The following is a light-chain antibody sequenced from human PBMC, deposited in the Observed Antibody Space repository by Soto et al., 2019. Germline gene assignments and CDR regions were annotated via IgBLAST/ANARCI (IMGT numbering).Light chain of an antibody. CDR2: DVS. V-gene: IGLV2-11*01. CDR1: SSDVGGYNY. J-gene: IGLJ1*01. Sequence: QSALTQPRSVSGSPGQSVTISCTGTSSDVGGYNYVSWYQKHPGKAPKLMIFDVSKRPSGVPDRFSGSKFGSTASLTISGLQADDEGDYYCCSYAGGFYVVGSGTKVTVL. CDR3: CSYAGGFYV.